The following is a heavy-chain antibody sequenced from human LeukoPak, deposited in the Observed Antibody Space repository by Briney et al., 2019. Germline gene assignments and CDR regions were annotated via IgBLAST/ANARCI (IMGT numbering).Heavy chain of an antibody. V-gene: IGHV1-18*01. CDR2: ISAYSGNT. CDR3: ARDRRDYYDSSGYYSFFLF. D-gene: IGHD3-22*01. J-gene: IGHJ4*02. CDR1: GYTFTNYG. Sequence: ASVKVSCKASGYTFTNYGINWVRQAPGQGLEWMGWISAYSGNTNYAQKLQGRVTMTTDTSTSTAYMELRSLRSDDTAVYYCARDRRDYYDSSGYYSFFLFWGQGTLVTVSS.